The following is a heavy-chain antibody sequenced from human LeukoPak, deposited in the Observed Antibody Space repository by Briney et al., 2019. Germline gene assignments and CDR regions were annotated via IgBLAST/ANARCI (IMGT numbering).Heavy chain of an antibody. V-gene: IGHV1-18*01. J-gene: IGHJ4*02. CDR2: ISAYNGNT. CDR3: ARDPNDGSGFDY. D-gene: IGHD3-10*01. Sequence: GASVKVSCKASGYTFTSYGISWVRQAPGQGLEWMGWISAYNGNTNYAQKFQGRVTITADKSTSTAYMELSSLRSGDTAVYYCARDPNDGSGFDYWGQGTLVTVSS. CDR1: GYTFTSYG.